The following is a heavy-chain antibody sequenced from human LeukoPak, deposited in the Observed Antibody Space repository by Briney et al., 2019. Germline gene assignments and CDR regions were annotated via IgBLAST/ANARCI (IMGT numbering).Heavy chain of an antibody. CDR3: ARGLRGTFDY. V-gene: IGHV3-7*04. D-gene: IGHD3-10*01. CDR1: GFTFSSYW. J-gene: IGHJ4*02. Sequence: GGSLRLSCAASGFTFSSYWTSWVRQAPGKGLEWVANIKQDGSEKYYVDSVKGRFTISRDNAKNSLYLQMNSLRAEDTAVYYCARGLRGTFDYWGQGTLVTVSS. CDR2: IKQDGSEK.